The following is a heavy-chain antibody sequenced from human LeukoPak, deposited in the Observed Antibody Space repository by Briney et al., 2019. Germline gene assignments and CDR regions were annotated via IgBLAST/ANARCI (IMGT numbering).Heavy chain of an antibody. V-gene: IGHV1-8*01. CDR3: ARDPWGYRSGCDY. Sequence: ASVKVSCKASGYTFTSYDINWVRQANGQGLEWMGWMKPNSGDTDYAQKVQGRVTMTTDTSTTTAYMELRGLRSDDTAVYYCARDPWGYRSGCDYWGQGTLVTVSS. D-gene: IGHD6-19*01. CDR2: MKPNSGDT. J-gene: IGHJ4*02. CDR1: GYTFTSYD.